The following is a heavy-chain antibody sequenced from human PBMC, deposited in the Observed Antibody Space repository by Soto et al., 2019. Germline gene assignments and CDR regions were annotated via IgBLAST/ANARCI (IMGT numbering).Heavy chain of an antibody. CDR3: AKEGLYTTLDY. CDR2: ISYDGNNK. Sequence: GGSLRLSCAASGFTFKSYGMPWVRQAPGKGLEWVAVISYDGNNKYYAPSVKGRFTISRDIPKKTLYLQLTSLIAEDTAVYYCAKEGLYTTLDYWGQGTLVTVSS. V-gene: IGHV3-30*18. CDR1: GFTFKSYG. D-gene: IGHD1-1*01. J-gene: IGHJ4*02.